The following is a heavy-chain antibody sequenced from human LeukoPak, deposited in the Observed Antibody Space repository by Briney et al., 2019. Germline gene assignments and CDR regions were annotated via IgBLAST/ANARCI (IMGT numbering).Heavy chain of an antibody. CDR2: IYYTGST. V-gene: IGHV4-39*02. D-gene: IGHD1-7*01. CDR3: ARDQLELNGLWSYYYYYYGMDV. CDR1: GGSISSSSYY. J-gene: IGHJ6*02. Sequence: SETLSLTCTVSGGSISSSSYYWGWIRQPPGKGLEWIGDIYYTGSTYYNPSLKSRVTISVDMSRSQFSLNLRSVTAADTAVYYCARDQLELNGLWSYYYYYYGMDVWGQGTTVTVSS.